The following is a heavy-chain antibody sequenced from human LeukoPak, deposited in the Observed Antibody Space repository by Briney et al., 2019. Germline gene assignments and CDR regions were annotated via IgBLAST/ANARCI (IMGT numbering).Heavy chain of an antibody. J-gene: IGHJ3*02. CDR3: ARPSATGIVATAFDI. V-gene: IGHV5-51*01. D-gene: IGHD5-12*01. CDR1: GYSFTSYW. Sequence: HGESLKISCKGSGYSFTSYWIGWVRQMPGKGLEWMGIIYPGDSDTRYCPSFQGQVTISADKSISTAYLQWSSLKASDTAMYYCARPSATGIVATAFDIWGQGTMVTVSS. CDR2: IYPGDSDT.